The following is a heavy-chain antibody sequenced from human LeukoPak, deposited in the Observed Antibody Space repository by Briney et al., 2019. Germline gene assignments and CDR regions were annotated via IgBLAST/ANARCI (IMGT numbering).Heavy chain of an antibody. CDR2: IYHSGTT. Sequence: PSETLSLTCNVSGGSISSWFWNWIRQPPGKGLEWIGYIYHSGTTKYNPSLKSRVTISIDTSKNQFSLKLSSVTAADTAVYYCARGSMGRWLQPFDYWGQGTLVTVSS. CDR1: GGSISSWF. V-gene: IGHV4-59*01. D-gene: IGHD5-24*01. CDR3: ARGSMGRWLQPFDY. J-gene: IGHJ4*02.